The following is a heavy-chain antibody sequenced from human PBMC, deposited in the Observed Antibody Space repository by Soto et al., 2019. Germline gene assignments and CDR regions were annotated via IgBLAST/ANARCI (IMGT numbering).Heavy chain of an antibody. J-gene: IGHJ5*02. CDR3: ARGRVTGSPYTWFDP. CDR1: GGSISTFY. Sequence: SETLSLTCTVSGGSISTFYWSWIRQPPGKGLEWIGDTYYTGNTNDNPSLKSRVSLSVDTSKNQFSLRLTSVTAADTAVYFCARGRVTGSPYTWFDPWGPGTLVTVSS. V-gene: IGHV4-59*01. D-gene: IGHD2-21*02. CDR2: TYYTGNT.